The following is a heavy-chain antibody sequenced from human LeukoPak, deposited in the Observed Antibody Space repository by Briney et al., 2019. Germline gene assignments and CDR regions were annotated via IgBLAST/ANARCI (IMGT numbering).Heavy chain of an antibody. CDR3: ARAYCGGDCYYRAFDL. CDR2: INHSGST. CDR1: GGSFSGYY. Sequence: PSETLSLTCAVYGGSFSGYYWSWIRQPPGKGLEWIGEINHSGSTNYNPSLKSRVTISVDTSKSQFPLKLSSVTAADTAVYYCARAYCGGDCYYRAFDLWGQGTMVTVSS. D-gene: IGHD2-21*01. J-gene: IGHJ3*01. V-gene: IGHV4-34*01.